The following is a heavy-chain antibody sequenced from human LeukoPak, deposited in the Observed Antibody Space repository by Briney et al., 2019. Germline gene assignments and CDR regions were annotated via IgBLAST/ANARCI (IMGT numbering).Heavy chain of an antibody. V-gene: IGHV4-59*01. CDR2: IYYSGST. D-gene: IGHD4-17*01. CDR1: GGSISSYY. Sequence: PSETLSLTCTVSGGSISSYYGSWIRQPPGKGLEWIGYIYYSGSTNYNPSLKSRVTISVDTSKNQFSLKLSSVPAADTAVCYCASYYGDYNLNYYYYYMDVWGKGTTVTVSS. J-gene: IGHJ6*03. CDR3: ASYYGDYNLNYYYYYMDV.